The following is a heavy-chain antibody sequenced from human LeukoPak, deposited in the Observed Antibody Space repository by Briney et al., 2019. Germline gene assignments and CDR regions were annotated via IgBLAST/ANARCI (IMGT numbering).Heavy chain of an antibody. Sequence: PGGSLRLSCAAPGFTFDDYAMHWARQAPGKGLEWVSGISWNSGSIGYADSVKGRFTISRDNAKNSLYLQMNSLRAEDTALYYCAKGRYYYDSSGYYGDDYWGQGTLVTVSS. D-gene: IGHD3-22*01. CDR3: AKGRYYYDSSGYYGDDY. J-gene: IGHJ4*02. CDR2: ISWNSGSI. V-gene: IGHV3-9*01. CDR1: GFTFDDYA.